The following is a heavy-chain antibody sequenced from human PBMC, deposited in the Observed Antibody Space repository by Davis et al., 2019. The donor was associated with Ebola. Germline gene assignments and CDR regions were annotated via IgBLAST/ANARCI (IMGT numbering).Heavy chain of an antibody. Sequence: MPSETLSPTCSVPGGSISSGDYFWRWIRQPPGKGLEWLGFIYYSGSTYYNPSLKSRVTISVHPSKNQFSLKLSSVTAADTAVYYCARAPAVRYFDLNYFDYWGQGTLVTVSS. CDR3: ARAPAVRYFDLNYFDY. CDR1: GGSISSGDYF. CDR2: IYYSGST. V-gene: IGHV4-30-4*01. D-gene: IGHD3-9*01. J-gene: IGHJ4*02.